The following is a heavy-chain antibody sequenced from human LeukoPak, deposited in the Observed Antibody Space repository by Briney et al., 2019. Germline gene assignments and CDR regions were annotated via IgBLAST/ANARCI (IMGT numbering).Heavy chain of an antibody. J-gene: IGHJ4*02. CDR1: GFTFSSYA. CDR3: ARRHNSGSPNFRRTSNQYYFDY. Sequence: GGSLRLSCAASGFTFSSYAISWVRQAPGQGLEWMGGIIPIFGTANYAQKFQGRVTITADESTSTAYMELSRLRSDDTAVYYCARRHNSGSPNFRRTSNQYYFDYWGQGTLVTVSS. CDR2: IIPIFGTA. V-gene: IGHV1-69*01. D-gene: IGHD1-26*01.